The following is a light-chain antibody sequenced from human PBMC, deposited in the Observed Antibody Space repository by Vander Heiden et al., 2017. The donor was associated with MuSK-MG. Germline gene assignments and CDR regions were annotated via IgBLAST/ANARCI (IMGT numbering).Light chain of an antibody. CDR3: AAWDDSLNGWV. Sequence: QSVLTQPPSASGTPGQRVTISCSGSSSNIGSNTVNWYQQLPGTAPKLRSYRNNQRPSGVPDRFSGSKSGTSASLAISGLQSEDEADYYCAAWDDSLNGWVFGGGTKLTVL. J-gene: IGLJ2*01. V-gene: IGLV1-44*01. CDR1: SSNIGSNT. CDR2: RNN.